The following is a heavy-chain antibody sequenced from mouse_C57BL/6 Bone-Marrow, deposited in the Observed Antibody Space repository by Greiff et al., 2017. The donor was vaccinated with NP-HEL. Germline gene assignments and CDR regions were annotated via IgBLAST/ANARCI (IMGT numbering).Heavy chain of an antibody. CDR1: GYTFTDYY. CDR2: INPNNGGT. J-gene: IGHJ4*01. D-gene: IGHD1-1*02. V-gene: IGHV1-26*01. CDR3: ARSWSSHYYAMDY. Sequence: VQLKQSGPELVKPGASVKISCKASGYTFTDYYMNWVKQSHGKSLEWIGYINPNNGGTSYNQKFKGKATLTVDKSSSTAYMELRSLTSEDSAVYYCARSWSSHYYAMDYWGQGTSVTVSS.